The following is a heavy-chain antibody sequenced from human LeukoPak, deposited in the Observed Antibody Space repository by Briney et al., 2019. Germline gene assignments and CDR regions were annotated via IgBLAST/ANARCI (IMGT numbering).Heavy chain of an antibody. Sequence: PGGSLRLSCAASGFTFSNYAMNWVRQAPGQGLECVSVISGSGGSSYYADSVKGRFTISRDNSKNTLYLQMDSLRAEDTAVYYCARDYYDSSGYHAFDIWGQGTMVTVSS. CDR3: ARDYYDSSGYHAFDI. CDR2: ISGSGGSS. CDR1: GFTFSNYA. D-gene: IGHD3-22*01. J-gene: IGHJ3*02. V-gene: IGHV3-23*01.